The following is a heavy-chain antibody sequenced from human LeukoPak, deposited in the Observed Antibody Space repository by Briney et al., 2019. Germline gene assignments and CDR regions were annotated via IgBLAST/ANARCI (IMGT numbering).Heavy chain of an antibody. J-gene: IGHJ4*02. D-gene: IGHD6-19*01. CDR3: AKGKSTVAGHGDY. CDR1: GFIFDSHA. CDR2: VSGSGGST. Sequence: GGSLRLPCAGSGFIFDSHALTWVRQAPGKGLEWVATVSGSGGSTNYAASVRGRFIISRDNPKNTLYVQMSSLRAEDTAVYYCAKGKSTVAGHGDYWGQGTLVTVSS. V-gene: IGHV3-23*01.